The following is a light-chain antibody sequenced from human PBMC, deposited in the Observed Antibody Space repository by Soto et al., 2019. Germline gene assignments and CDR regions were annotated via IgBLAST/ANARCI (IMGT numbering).Light chain of an antibody. Sequence: QSALTQPASVSGSPGQSITISCTGTTSDVGTYKFVSWYQQHPGIAPKLMIYDVSERPSGVSNRFSGSKSGNTASLTIFGLQAEDEYDYSCCSHAGSHVIFGGGTKLTVL. CDR3: CSHAGSHVI. J-gene: IGLJ2*01. CDR1: TSDVGTYKF. V-gene: IGLV2-23*02. CDR2: DVS.